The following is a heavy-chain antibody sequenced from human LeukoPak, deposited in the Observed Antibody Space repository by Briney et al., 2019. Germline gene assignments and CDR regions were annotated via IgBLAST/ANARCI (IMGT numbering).Heavy chain of an antibody. J-gene: IGHJ4*02. CDR3: AGGGTTVTYDY. CDR1: GGSLSSYY. CDR2: IYYRGST. V-gene: IGHV4-59*01. Sequence: PSETLSLTCTVSGGSLSSYYWSWIRQPPGKGLEWIGYIYYRGSTNYNPSLKSRVTISVDTSKNQFSLKLSSVTAADTAVYYCAGGGTTVTYDYWGQGTLVTVSS. D-gene: IGHD4-17*01.